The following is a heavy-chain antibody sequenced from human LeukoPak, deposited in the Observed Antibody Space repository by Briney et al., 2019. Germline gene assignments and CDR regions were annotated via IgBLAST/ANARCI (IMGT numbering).Heavy chain of an antibody. Sequence: SETLSLTCTVSGGSISSSSYYWGWIRQPPGKGLEWIGSIYYSGSTYYNPSLKSRVTISVDTSKNQFSLKLSSVTAADTAVYYCARGTGGVELQVTTKAFDIWGQGTMVTVSS. CDR2: IYYSGST. CDR1: GGSISSSSYY. D-gene: IGHD4-17*01. CDR3: ARGTGGVELQVTTKAFDI. J-gene: IGHJ3*02. V-gene: IGHV4-39*07.